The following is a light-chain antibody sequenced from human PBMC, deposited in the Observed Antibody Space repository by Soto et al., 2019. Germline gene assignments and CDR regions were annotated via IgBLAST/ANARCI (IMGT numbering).Light chain of an antibody. J-gene: IGKJ5*01. V-gene: IGKV3-15*01. CDR2: AAS. Sequence: TQSPGETATLSCRASQSLYTNLAWYQQKPGQTPRVLIYAASTRATGIPGRFTGIGSGTEFTLTISSLQSEDFAVYYCQQYHQWPITFGQGTRLEIK. CDR1: QSLYTN. CDR3: QQYHQWPIT.